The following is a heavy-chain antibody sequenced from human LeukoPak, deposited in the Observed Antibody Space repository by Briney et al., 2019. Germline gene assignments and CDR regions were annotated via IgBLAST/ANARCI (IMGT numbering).Heavy chain of an antibody. CDR3: VRGKGSTNV. V-gene: IGHV3-33*01. Sequence: GRSLRLSCETSGFSFSTYGMHWVRQVPGKVPEWVAVTWPDGSKKYYADSVKGRFTISRDNSKSTLYLQMNSLRGEDTAVYYCVRGKGSTNVWGKGTTVTVSS. CDR2: TWPDGSKK. CDR1: GFSFSTYG. J-gene: IGHJ6*04. D-gene: IGHD2-2*01.